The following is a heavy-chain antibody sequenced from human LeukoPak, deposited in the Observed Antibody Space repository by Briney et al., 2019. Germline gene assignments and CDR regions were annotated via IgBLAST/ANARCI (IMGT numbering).Heavy chain of an antibody. Sequence: GGSLRLSCAASGFTFSNAWMSWVRQAPGKGLEWVGRIKSKTDGGTTDYAAPVKGRFTISRDDSKNTLYLQMNSLKTEDTAVYYCTTGMVRGVIRHYYYYYMDVWGKGTTVTVSS. CDR1: GFTFSNAW. CDR3: TTGMVRGVIRHYYYYYMDV. D-gene: IGHD3-10*01. V-gene: IGHV3-15*01. J-gene: IGHJ6*03. CDR2: IKSKTDGGTT.